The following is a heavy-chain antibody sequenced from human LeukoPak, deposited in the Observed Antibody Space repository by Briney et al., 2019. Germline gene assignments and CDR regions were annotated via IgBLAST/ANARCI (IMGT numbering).Heavy chain of an antibody. J-gene: IGHJ4*02. CDR2: TYSEGST. CDR3: ARDVYSSGWYGGFDL. V-gene: IGHV3-53*01. D-gene: IGHD6-19*01. CDR1: GLTVRTTY. Sequence: GGSLRLSCAASGLTVRTTYMSWVRQTPGKGLEWVSVTYSEGSTYYADSVKGRFTMSKDNSKSTVYLQMNSLRVEDTAVYYCARDVYSSGWYGGFDLWGQGTLVTVSS.